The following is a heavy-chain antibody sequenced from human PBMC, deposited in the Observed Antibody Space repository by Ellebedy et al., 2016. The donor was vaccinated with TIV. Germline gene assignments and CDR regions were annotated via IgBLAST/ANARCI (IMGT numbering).Heavy chain of an antibody. V-gene: IGHV3-23*01. CDR2: ISGSGGST. J-gene: IGHJ6*02. CDR3: AKERGHGSGSYLLYYYYGMDV. Sequence: PGGSLRLSCAASGFTFSSYAMSWVRQAPGKGLEWVSAISGSGGSTYYADSVKGRFTISRDNSKNTLYLQMNSLRAEDTAVYYCAKERGHGSGSYLLYYYYGMDVWGQGTTVTVSS. D-gene: IGHD3-10*01. CDR1: GFTFSSYA.